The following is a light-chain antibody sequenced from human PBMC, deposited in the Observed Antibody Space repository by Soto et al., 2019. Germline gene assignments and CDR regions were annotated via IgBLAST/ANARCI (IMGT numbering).Light chain of an antibody. CDR1: SSDVGAYNY. Sequence: QSALXQPASVSGSPGQSITISCTGTSSDVGAYNYVSWYQQHPGKAPKLMIYDVSNRPSGVSNRFSGSKSGNTASLTISGLQAEDEADYYCSSYTSSNTYVFGTGTKVTVL. CDR2: DVS. J-gene: IGLJ1*01. CDR3: SSYTSSNTYV. V-gene: IGLV2-14*03.